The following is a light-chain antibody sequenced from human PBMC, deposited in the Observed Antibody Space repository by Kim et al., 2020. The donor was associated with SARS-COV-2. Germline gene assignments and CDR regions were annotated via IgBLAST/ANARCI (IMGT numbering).Light chain of an antibody. CDR3: AAWDDSLSGWV. J-gene: IGLJ3*02. CDR2: RNY. Sequence: QSVLTQPPSASGTPGQRVTMTCSGNSSNIGPNYVYWYQHIPGTAPKLLIFRNYQRPSGVPDRFSGSKSGTSASLAIIGLRSEDEADYHCAAWDDSLSGWVLGGGTKVTAL. CDR1: SSNIGPNY. V-gene: IGLV1-47*01.